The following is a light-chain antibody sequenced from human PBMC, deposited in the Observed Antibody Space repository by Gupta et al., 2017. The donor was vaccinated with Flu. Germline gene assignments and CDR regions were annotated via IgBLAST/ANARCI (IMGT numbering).Light chain of an antibody. CDR2: GAS. Sequence: EIVMTQSPGTLPVSPGEGATLSCRASQEIAGNLAWYQQKPGQAPRLLLSGASTRATGTPARFSGSRSGTEFTLTISSLQSEDFAVYYCQQYNNWPLTFGGGTKVEIK. J-gene: IGKJ4*01. CDR1: QEIAGN. V-gene: IGKV3-15*01. CDR3: QQYNNWPLT.